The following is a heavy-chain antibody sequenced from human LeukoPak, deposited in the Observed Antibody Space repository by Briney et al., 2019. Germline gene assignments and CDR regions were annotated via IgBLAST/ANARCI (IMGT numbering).Heavy chain of an antibody. CDR3: ARGHYGLDY. Sequence: GGSMRLSRVASGFTFSDHYMSWIRQAPGKGLEWVSYIHGSGNPIYYADSVKGRFTISRDNAKNSLYLQMNSLRAEDTAVYYCARGHYGLDYWGQGTRVTVSS. CDR2: IHGSGNPI. CDR1: GFTFSDHY. V-gene: IGHV3-11*04. J-gene: IGHJ4*02. D-gene: IGHD3-10*01.